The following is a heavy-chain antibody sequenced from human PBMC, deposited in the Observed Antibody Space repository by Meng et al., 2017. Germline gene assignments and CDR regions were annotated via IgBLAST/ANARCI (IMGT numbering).Heavy chain of an antibody. CDR2: INPSGGST. Sequence: ASVKVSCKASGYTFTSYYMHWVRQAPGQGLEWMGIINPSGGSTSYAQKFQGRVTMTRDTSTSTVYMELSSLRSEDTAVYYCARGYTHIGVVTTIRAWFDPWGQGALVTVSS. CDR3: ARGYTHIGVVTTIRAWFDP. J-gene: IGHJ5*02. D-gene: IGHD2-21*02. V-gene: IGHV1-46*01. CDR1: GYTFTSYY.